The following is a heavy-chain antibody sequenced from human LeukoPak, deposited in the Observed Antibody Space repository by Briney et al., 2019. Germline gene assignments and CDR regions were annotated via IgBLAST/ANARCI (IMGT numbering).Heavy chain of an antibody. D-gene: IGHD6-6*01. CDR1: GYTFTIYG. Sequence: GTSVKVSCKASGYTFTIYGFCWVRQAPGQGLEWMGWISAYNGNTNYAQKLQGRVTMTTDTSTSTAYMELRSLRSDDTAVDYCARDSLTQLDVFDYWGQGTLVTVSS. J-gene: IGHJ4*02. CDR2: ISAYNGNT. CDR3: ARDSLTQLDVFDY. V-gene: IGHV1-18*01.